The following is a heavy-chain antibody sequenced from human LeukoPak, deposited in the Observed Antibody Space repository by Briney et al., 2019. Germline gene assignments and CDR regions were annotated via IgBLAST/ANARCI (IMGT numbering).Heavy chain of an antibody. V-gene: IGHV4-34*01. CDR3: ARDQRGTMVRGFDY. CDR2: INHSGST. Sequence: SETLSLTCAVYGGSFSGYYWSWIRQPPGKGLEWIGEINHSGSTNYNPSLKSRVTISVDTSKNQFSLKLSSVTAADTAVYYCARDQRGTMVRGFDYWGQGTLVTVSS. J-gene: IGHJ4*02. D-gene: IGHD3-10*01. CDR1: GGSFSGYY.